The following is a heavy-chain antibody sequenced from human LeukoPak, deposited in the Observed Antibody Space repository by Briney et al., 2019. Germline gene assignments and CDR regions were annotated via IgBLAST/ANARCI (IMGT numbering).Heavy chain of an antibody. D-gene: IGHD3-16*01. CDR3: ARGFESN. V-gene: IGHV1-2*02. CDR2: INPNSGGT. J-gene: IGHJ4*02. Sequence: QGLEWMGWINPNSGGTNYALKFQGRVTMTRDTSISTAYMELSRLRSDDTAVYYCARGFESNWGQGTLVTVSS.